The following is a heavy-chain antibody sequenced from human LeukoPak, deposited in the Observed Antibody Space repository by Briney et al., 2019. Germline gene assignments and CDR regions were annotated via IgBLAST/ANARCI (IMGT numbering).Heavy chain of an antibody. CDR2: ISGSGSHA. Sequence: GGSLRLSCAASGFIFGSYAMGWTRQAPGQGLEWVSAISGSGSHANYAESVKGRFTISRDNSKNTLYLQMHSLIAADTAVYYCGSGPVGTTVPWGQGTLVTVSS. V-gene: IGHV3-23*01. J-gene: IGHJ5*02. CDR3: GSGPVGTTVP. CDR1: GFIFGSYA. D-gene: IGHD1-1*01.